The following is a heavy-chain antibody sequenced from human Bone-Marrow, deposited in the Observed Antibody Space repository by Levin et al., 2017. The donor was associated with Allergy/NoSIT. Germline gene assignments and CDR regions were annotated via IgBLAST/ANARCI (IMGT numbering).Heavy chain of an antibody. CDR1: GGSLNNYA. D-gene: IGHD3-3*01. V-gene: IGHV1-69*13. J-gene: IGHJ6*02. CDR3: ARGVRFLEWLSNPRQYYYYGMDV. CDR2: IIPSFGAT. Sequence: SSVKVSCKASGGSLNNYAINWVRQALGQGLEWMGGIIPSFGATNYAQTFQDRVTITADESTNRVYMELRGLRSEDTAVYYCARGVRFLEWLSNPRQYYYYGMDVWGQGTTVTVSS.